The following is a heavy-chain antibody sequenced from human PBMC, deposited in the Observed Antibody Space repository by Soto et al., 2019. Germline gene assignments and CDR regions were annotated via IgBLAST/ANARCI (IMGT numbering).Heavy chain of an antibody. CDR1: GGSISSYY. Sequence: SETLSLTCTVSGGSISSYYWSWIRQPPGKGLEWIGYIYYSGSTNYNPSLKSRVTISVDTSKNQFSLKLSSVTAADTAVYYCARDKTDYDFWSGNYYYYGMDVWGQGTTVT. D-gene: IGHD3-3*01. CDR3: ARDKTDYDFWSGNYYYYGMDV. J-gene: IGHJ6*02. CDR2: IYYSGST. V-gene: IGHV4-59*01.